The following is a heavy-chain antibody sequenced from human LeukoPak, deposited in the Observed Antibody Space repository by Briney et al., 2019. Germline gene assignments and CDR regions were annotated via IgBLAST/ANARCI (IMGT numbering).Heavy chain of an antibody. J-gene: IGHJ4*02. CDR3: ASLLSFDQ. CDR2: IRNKANTYTT. Sequence: QSGGSLRLSCAASGFTFSDLFMDWVRQAPGKGLEWVGRIRNKANTYTTEYAASVKGRLTISRDDSENSLYLQMNSLKTEDTAVYYCASLLSFDQWGQGTLVIVSS. CDR1: GFTFSDLF. D-gene: IGHD2/OR15-2a*01. V-gene: IGHV3-72*01.